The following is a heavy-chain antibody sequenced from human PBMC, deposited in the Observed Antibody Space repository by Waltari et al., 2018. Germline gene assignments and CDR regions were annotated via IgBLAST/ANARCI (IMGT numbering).Heavy chain of an antibody. CDR2: YYYSGST. CDR1: GGSLSSSSYY. V-gene: IGHV4-39*07. D-gene: IGHD3-3*01. Sequence: QLQLQESGPGLVKPSETLSLTCTVSGGSLSSSSYYWGWIRQPPGQGRGWIGRYYYSGSTYYNPSLKSRVTISVDTSKNQFSLKRSSVTAADTAVYYCARDSPTGVAFDYWGQGTLVTVSS. J-gene: IGHJ4*02. CDR3: ARDSPTGVAFDY.